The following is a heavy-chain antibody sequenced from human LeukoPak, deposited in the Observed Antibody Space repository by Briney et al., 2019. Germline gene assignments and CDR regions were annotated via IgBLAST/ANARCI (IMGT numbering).Heavy chain of an antibody. J-gene: IGHJ6*02. CDR2: ICGSGGST. Sequence: GGSLRLSCAASGFTFSSYAMSWVRQAPGKGLEWVSAICGSGGSTYYADSVKGRFTISRDNSKNTLYLQMNSLRAEDTAVYYCAKVKDFDRTYYYYGMDVWGQGTTVTVSS. D-gene: IGHD3-9*01. CDR1: GFTFSSYA. V-gene: IGHV3-23*01. CDR3: AKVKDFDRTYYYYGMDV.